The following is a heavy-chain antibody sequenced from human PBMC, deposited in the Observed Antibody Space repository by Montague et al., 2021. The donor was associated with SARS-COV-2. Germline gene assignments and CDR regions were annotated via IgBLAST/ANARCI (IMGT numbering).Heavy chain of an antibody. Sequence: PALVKPTQTLTLTCTLSGFSLADNGVGVGWIRQPPEKALEWLALIYCDDDRRYRPSLKSRLTITQDTSINQVVLTMTNISPLDTGTYFCAHVAVMTGMPANEGFDVWGQGTLVTVSS. CDR2: IYCDDDR. CDR1: GFSLADNGVG. J-gene: IGHJ3*01. D-gene: IGHD2-21*02. CDR3: AHVAVMTGMPANEGFDV. V-gene: IGHV2-5*02.